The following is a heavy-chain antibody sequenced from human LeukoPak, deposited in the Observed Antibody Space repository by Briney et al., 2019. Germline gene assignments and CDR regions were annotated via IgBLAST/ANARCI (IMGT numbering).Heavy chain of an antibody. Sequence: GGSLRLSYAASGFTVSSNYMSWVRQAPGKGLEWVSVIYSGGSTYYADSVKGRFTISRDNSKNTLYLQMNSLRAEDTAVYYCASGYSYGPEAFDIWGQGTMVTVSS. CDR2: IYSGGST. CDR3: ASGYSYGPEAFDI. D-gene: IGHD5-18*01. V-gene: IGHV3-66*01. J-gene: IGHJ3*02. CDR1: GFTVSSNY.